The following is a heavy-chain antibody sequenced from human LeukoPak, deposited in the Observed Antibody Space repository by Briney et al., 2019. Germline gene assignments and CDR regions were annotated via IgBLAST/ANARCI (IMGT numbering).Heavy chain of an antibody. CDR3: ARDWFGTANY. CDR2: IKTDGSST. CDR1: GFTFSSSW. D-gene: IGHD3-10*01. Sequence: PGGSLRLSCAASGFTFSSSWMQCVRQAPGKGLVWVARIKTDGSSTNYADSVKGRFTISRDNAKNTLFLQMNRLRAEDTAVYYCARDWFGTANYWGQGTLVTVSS. J-gene: IGHJ4*02. V-gene: IGHV3-74*01.